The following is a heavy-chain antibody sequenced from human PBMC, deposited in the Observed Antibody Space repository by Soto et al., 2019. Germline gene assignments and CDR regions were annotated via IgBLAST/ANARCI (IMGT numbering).Heavy chain of an antibody. D-gene: IGHD3-22*01. CDR2: IFHTGSI. CDR1: GDSISSSYW. J-gene: IGHJ5*02. V-gene: IGHV4-4*02. CDR3: ARVVAVTVGVITHNWFDP. Sequence: QVQLQESGPGLVKPSGTLSLTCAVSGDSISSSYWWTWVRQPPGKGLEWIGEIFHTGSINYNPSLESRVTISTDKSKNHFSLTLTAVTAADTALYYCARVVAVTVGVITHNWFDPWGQGTVVIVSS.